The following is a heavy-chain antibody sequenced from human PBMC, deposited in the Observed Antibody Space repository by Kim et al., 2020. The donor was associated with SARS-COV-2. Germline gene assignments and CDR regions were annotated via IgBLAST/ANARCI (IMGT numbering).Heavy chain of an antibody. J-gene: IGHJ4*02. D-gene: IGHD2-15*01. CDR3: ARDRHGGYYFDY. CDR2: ISSSSSYI. Sequence: GGSLRLSCAASGFTFSSYSMNWVRQAPGKGLEWVSSISSSSSYIYYADSVKGRFTISRDNAKNSLYLQMNSLRAEDTAVYYCARDRHGGYYFDYWGQGTLVTVSS. V-gene: IGHV3-21*01. CDR1: GFTFSSYS.